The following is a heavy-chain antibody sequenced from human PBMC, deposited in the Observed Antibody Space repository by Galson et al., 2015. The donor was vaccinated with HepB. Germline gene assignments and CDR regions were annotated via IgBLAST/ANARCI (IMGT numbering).Heavy chain of an antibody. CDR1: GFTFEDYA. V-gene: IGHV3-9*01. Sequence: SLRLSCAASGFTFEDYAMHWVRHVPGKGLEWVSGISWNSDFTGYADSVRGRFTISRDNAKYFLYLQMNSLRAEDTALYYCAQDLTYYYGSGSYFVGMDVWGQGTTVTVSS. J-gene: IGHJ6*02. D-gene: IGHD3-10*01. CDR3: AQDLTYYYGSGSYFVGMDV. CDR2: ISWNSDFT.